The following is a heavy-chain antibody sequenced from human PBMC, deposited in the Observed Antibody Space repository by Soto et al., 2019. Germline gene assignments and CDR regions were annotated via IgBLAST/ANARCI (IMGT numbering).Heavy chain of an antibody. J-gene: IGHJ3*01. CDR1: GYTFTSYA. CDR2: INSGNDNT. CDR3: ARDRGGPQGYYDIFTDAFDV. D-gene: IGHD3-9*01. Sequence: ASVKVSCKTSGYTFTSYAMHWVRQAPGQRLEWMGWINSGNDNTKYSQKFQGRVTITTDTSASTAYMELSSLRSEDTAVYYCARDRGGPQGYYDIFTDAFDVWGQGTKVTVSS. V-gene: IGHV1-3*01.